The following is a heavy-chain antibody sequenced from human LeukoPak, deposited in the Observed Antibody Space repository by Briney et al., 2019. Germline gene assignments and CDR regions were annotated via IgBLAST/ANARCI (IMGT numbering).Heavy chain of an antibody. CDR1: GYIFTNYG. Sequence: ASVKVTCKASGYIFTNYGISWVRQAPGQGLEWVGWISVYNDNAHYAQKLQGRVTMTRETSTSTVYMELRSLSSDDTAIYYCARDGNDVMDYWGQGTQVTVSS. CDR2: ISVYNDNA. D-gene: IGHD1-1*01. CDR3: ARDGNDVMDY. V-gene: IGHV1-18*01. J-gene: IGHJ4*02.